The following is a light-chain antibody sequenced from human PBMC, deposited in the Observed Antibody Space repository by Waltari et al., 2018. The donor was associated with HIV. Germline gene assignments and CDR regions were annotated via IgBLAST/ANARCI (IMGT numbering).Light chain of an antibody. Sequence: QSVLTQPPSASGTPGPRVTISCSGSSSTIGSNYVYWYQQLPGTAPKLLIQRNNQRPSGVPDRFSGSKSGTSASLAISGLRSEDEADYYCAAWDDSLSGYVVFGGGTKLTVL. V-gene: IGLV1-47*01. CDR3: AAWDDSLSGYVV. J-gene: IGLJ2*01. CDR2: RNN. CDR1: SSTIGSNY.